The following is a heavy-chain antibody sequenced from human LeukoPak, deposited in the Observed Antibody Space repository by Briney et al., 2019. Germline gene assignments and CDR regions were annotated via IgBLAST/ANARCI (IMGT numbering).Heavy chain of an antibody. J-gene: IGHJ4*02. CDR2: ISYDGSNK. V-gene: IGHV3-30*18. CDR3: AKDRRSSWTSDY. D-gene: IGHD6-13*01. CDR1: GFTFSSYG. Sequence: GRSLRLSCAASGFTFSSYGMHWVRQAPGKGLEWVAVISYDGSNKYYADSVKGRFTISRDNSKNTLYLQVNSLRAEDTAVYYCAKDRRSSWTSDYWGQGTLVTVSS.